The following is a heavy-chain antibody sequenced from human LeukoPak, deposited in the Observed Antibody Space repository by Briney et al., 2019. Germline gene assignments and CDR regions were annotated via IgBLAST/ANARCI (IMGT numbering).Heavy chain of an antibody. J-gene: IGHJ4*02. D-gene: IGHD3-10*01. CDR1: GFTVSSNY. Sequence: GGSLRLSCAASGFTVSSNYMSWVRQAPGKGLEWDSVIYSGGSTYYADSVKGRFTISRDNSKNTLYLQMNSLRAEDTAVYYCARGPRAFGGFDYWGQGTLVTVSS. CDR3: ARGPRAFGGFDY. V-gene: IGHV3-53*01. CDR2: IYSGGST.